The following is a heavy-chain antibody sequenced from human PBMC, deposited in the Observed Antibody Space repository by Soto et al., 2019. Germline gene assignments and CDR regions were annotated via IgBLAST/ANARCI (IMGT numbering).Heavy chain of an antibody. V-gene: IGHV3-11*04. CDR1: GFTFSDYY. Sequence: GGSLRLSCAASGFTFSDYYMNWVRQAPGKGLEWVSSISSSSTIYYADSVKGRFTISRDNAKNSLYLQMNSLRAEDTAVYYCERDEHDYVWGSYRYTGLLLDYWGQGTLVTVSS. D-gene: IGHD3-16*02. J-gene: IGHJ4*02. CDR3: ERDEHDYVWGSYRYTGLLLDY. CDR2: ISSSSTI.